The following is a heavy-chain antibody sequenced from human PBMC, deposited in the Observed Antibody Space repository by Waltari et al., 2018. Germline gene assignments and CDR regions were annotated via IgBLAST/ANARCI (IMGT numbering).Heavy chain of an antibody. J-gene: IGHJ3*02. CDR3: AREDGVNDAFDI. CDR2: INSDGSST. CDR1: GFTFSSYW. Sequence: EVQLVESGGGLVQPGGSLRPSCAAYGFTFSSYWMHWVRHAPGKGLVCVSRINSDGSSTSYADSVKGRFTISRDNAKNTLYLQMNSLRAEDTAVYYCAREDGVNDAFDIWGQGTMVTVSS. V-gene: IGHV3-74*01. D-gene: IGHD2-8*01.